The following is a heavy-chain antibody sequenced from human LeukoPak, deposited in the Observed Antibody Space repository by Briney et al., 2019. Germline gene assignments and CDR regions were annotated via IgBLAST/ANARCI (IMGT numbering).Heavy chain of an antibody. CDR2: IRSKANSYAT. CDR1: GFTFSGSA. V-gene: IGHV3-73*01. D-gene: IGHD3-22*01. Sequence: GGSLRLSCAASGFTFSGSAMHWVRQASGKGLEWVGRIRSKANSYATAYAASVKGRFTISIDDSKNTAYLQMNSLKTEDTAVYYCTRHGPEDYYDSSGYPNDYWGQGTLVTVSS. J-gene: IGHJ4*02. CDR3: TRHGPEDYYDSSGYPNDY.